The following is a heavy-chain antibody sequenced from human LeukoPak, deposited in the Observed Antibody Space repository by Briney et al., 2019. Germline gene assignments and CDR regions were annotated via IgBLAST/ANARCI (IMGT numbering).Heavy chain of an antibody. D-gene: IGHD3-10*01. CDR3: ARGSRGLWFGELSPPFRYSDY. J-gene: IGHJ4*02. CDR1: GFTFSSYA. V-gene: IGHV3-30*04. Sequence: GGSLRLSCAASGFTFSSYAMHWVRQSPGKGLEWVAVTSYDGSNKFYAVSVKGRFTISGDNSKNTLYLQMNILRDEDTGVYYCARGSRGLWFGELSPPFRYSDYWGQGTLVTVS. CDR2: TSYDGSNK.